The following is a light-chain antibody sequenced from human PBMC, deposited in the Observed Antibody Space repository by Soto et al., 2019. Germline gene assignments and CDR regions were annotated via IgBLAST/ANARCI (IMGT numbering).Light chain of an antibody. CDR1: SSDVGGYNY. CDR2: EVS. CDR3: SSYTRNSSLV. J-gene: IGLJ1*01. V-gene: IGLV2-14*01. Sequence: QSALTQPASVSGSPGQSITISCTGTSSDVGGYNYVSWYQQHPGKAPKLMIYEVSNRPSGVSNRFSGSKSCNTASLTISGLQAEDEAGYYCSSYTRNSSLVFGTGTKLTVL.